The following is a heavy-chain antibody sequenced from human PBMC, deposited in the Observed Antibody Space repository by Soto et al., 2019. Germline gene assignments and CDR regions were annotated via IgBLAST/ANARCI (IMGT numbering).Heavy chain of an antibody. J-gene: IGHJ5*01. Sequence: SAETLSLTCSVSGDSISNLDYFWAWIRQPPGQALEYIGYIYKSATTYYNPSFESRVAISVDTSKSQFSLNVTSVTAADTAVYFCARGRYCLTGRCFPNWFDSWGQGALVTVSS. CDR3: ARGRYCLTGRCFPNWFDS. D-gene: IGHD7-27*01. V-gene: IGHV4-30-4*01. CDR2: IYKSATT. CDR1: GDSISNLDYF.